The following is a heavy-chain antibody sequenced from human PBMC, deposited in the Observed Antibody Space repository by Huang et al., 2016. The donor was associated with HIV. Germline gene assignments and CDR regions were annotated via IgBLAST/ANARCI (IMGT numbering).Heavy chain of an antibody. J-gene: IGHJ3*02. D-gene: IGHD6-19*01. CDR3: ARDLYSSGWHAFDT. V-gene: IGHV4-30-2*01. CDR1: GGSIISSGYS. CDR2: IYRRGTA. Sequence: QLQLQESGSRLVRPSETLSLTCAVSGGSIISSGYSWSWIRQPPGKGLEWIGYIYRRGTASYNPSLKSRVTMSVDTSKDRFSLKLTSVTAADTAVYYCARDLYSSGWHAFDTWGQGTMVTVSS.